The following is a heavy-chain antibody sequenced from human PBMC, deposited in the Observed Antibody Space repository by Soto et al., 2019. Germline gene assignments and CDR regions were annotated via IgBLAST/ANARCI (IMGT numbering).Heavy chain of an antibody. J-gene: IGHJ4*02. CDR2: IWYDGSNK. CDR3: ARGGTSGPVVY. V-gene: IGHV3-33*01. CDR1: GFTFSSYG. D-gene: IGHD1-26*01. Sequence: QVQLVESGGGVVQPGRSLRLSCAASGFTFSSYGRHWVYQAPGKGLEWVAVIWYDGSNKYYADSVKGRFTISRDNSKNTLYLQMNRLRAEDTAVYYCARGGTSGPVVYWGQGTLVTVSS.